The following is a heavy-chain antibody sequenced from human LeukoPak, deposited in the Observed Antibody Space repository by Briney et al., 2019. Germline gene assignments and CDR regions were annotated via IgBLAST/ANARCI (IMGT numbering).Heavy chain of an antibody. V-gene: IGHV4-39*01. CDR2: IYYSGCA. D-gene: IGHD2-21*02. CDR1: GGSVSSSSFY. CDR3: ARHFCGGDCYSFYYYYYGMDV. Sequence: PSETLSLTCTVSGGSVSSSSFYWGWIRQPPGKGLEWIGTIYYSGCAYYNPSLRSRVTISVDTSKDQFSLNLISVTAADTAVYYCARHFCGGDCYSFYYYYYGMDVWGQGTTVTVSS. J-gene: IGHJ6*02.